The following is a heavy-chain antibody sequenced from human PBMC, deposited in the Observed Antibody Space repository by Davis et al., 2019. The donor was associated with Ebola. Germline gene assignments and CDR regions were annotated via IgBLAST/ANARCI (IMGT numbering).Heavy chain of an antibody. V-gene: IGHV3-48*02. J-gene: IGHJ4*02. CDR2: ISSISSTI. CDR3: TGGRYGSGSYPFYFDY. Sequence: PGGPLRPPCAAPGFTFSSYSMTWVRQAPGKGLEWFSYISSISSTIYYADSVKDRSTISRDKAKNSLYLQMNSLGDEDTAVYYCTGGRYGSGSYPFYFDYWGQGTLVTVSS. D-gene: IGHD3-10*01. CDR1: GFTFSSYS.